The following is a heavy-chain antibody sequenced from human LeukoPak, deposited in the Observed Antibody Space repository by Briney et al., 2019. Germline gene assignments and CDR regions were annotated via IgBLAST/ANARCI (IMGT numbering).Heavy chain of an antibody. CDR3: ARGDPYCSSTSCYVDY. Sequence: PGGSLRLSCAASGFTVSSNYMSWVRQAPGKGLEWVSVIYSGGSTYYADSVKGRFTISRDNSKNTLYLQMNSLRAEDTAVYYCARGDPYCSSTSCYVDYWGQGTLVTVSS. V-gene: IGHV3-66*01. D-gene: IGHD2-2*01. J-gene: IGHJ4*02. CDR1: GFTVSSNY. CDR2: IYSGGST.